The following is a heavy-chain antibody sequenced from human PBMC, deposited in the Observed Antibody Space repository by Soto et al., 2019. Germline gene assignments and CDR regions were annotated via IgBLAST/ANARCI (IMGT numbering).Heavy chain of an antibody. CDR3: AHSHASSGYFDY. Sequence: QITLKESGPTLVKPTQTLTLTCTFSGFSLSTSGVSVGWIRQPPGKALEWLALIYWDDDKRYSPSLRTRLTITRDTPKNQVVLTMTNMDPVDTATYYCAHSHASSGYFDYWGQGTLVTVSS. CDR1: GFSLSTSGVS. D-gene: IGHD3-22*01. J-gene: IGHJ4*02. CDR2: IYWDDDK. V-gene: IGHV2-5*02.